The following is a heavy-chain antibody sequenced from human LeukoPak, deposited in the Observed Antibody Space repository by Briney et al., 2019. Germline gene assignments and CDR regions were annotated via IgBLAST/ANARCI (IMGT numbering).Heavy chain of an antibody. D-gene: IGHD5-18*01. CDR3: ARQRGYNYGYNDY. V-gene: IGHV3-7*03. J-gene: IGHJ4*02. Sequence: GGSLRLSCAASGFSFSNYWMSWVRQAPGKGLEWVANIKKDGSDKYYVDSVKGRFTISKDNAKNSHYLQMNSLRAEDMAVYYCARQRGYNYGYNDYWGQGTLVTVSS. CDR1: GFSFSNYW. CDR2: IKKDGSDK.